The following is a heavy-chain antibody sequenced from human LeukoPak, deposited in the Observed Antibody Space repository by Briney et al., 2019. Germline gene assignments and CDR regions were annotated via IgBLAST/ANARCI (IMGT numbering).Heavy chain of an antibody. J-gene: IGHJ3*02. D-gene: IGHD1-26*01. V-gene: IGHV3-48*03. CDR3: ARDRRVGATWSVGAFDI. Sequence: PGGSLRLSCAASGFSLTTYEMNWVRQAPGKGLEWVSYISSSGDSIYYADSVKGRFTISRDNAKNSPSLQMNSLRAEDTAIYYCARDRRVGATWSVGAFDIWGQGTTVTVSS. CDR2: ISSSGDSI. CDR1: GFSLTTYE.